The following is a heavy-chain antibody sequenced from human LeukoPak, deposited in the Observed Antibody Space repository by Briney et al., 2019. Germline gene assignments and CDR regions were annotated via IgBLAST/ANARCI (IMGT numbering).Heavy chain of an antibody. V-gene: IGHV3-30-3*01. J-gene: IGHJ4*02. D-gene: IGHD2-21*02. CDR1: GFTFSSYA. CDR3: ASERVTIFDY. CDR2: ISYDGSNK. Sequence: GGSLRLSCAASGFTFSSYAKHWVRQAPGKGLEWVAVISYDGSNKYYADSVKGRFTISRDNSKNTLYLQMNSLRAEDTAVYYCASERVTIFDYWGQGTLVTVSS.